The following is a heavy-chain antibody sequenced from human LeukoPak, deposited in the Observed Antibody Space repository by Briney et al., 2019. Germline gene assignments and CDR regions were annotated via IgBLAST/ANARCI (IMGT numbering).Heavy chain of an antibody. Sequence: GGSLRLSCVTSGFTFSSYAMSWVRQAPGKGLEWVSVISGSGGTTYCADSVKGRFTISRDNSKSTLYPQMNSLRAEDTAVYYCAKDTSGSTSYSYHYGMDVWGQGTTVTVSS. D-gene: IGHD1-26*01. V-gene: IGHV3-23*01. J-gene: IGHJ6*02. CDR3: AKDTSGSTSYSYHYGMDV. CDR2: ISGSGGTT. CDR1: GFTFSSYA.